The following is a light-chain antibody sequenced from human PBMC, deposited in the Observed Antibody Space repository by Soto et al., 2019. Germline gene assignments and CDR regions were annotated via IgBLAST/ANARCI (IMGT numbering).Light chain of an antibody. CDR3: QQRSNWPLT. CDR1: YSVSSY. CDR2: DAS. V-gene: IGKV3-11*01. J-gene: IGKJ4*01. Sequence: EIVLTQSPATLSLSPGEEATLSCRASYSVSSYLAWYQQKPGQAPRLLIYDASNRATGVPARFSGSGSGTDFTLTISSLEPEDFAVYYCQQRSNWPLTFGGGTKVEI.